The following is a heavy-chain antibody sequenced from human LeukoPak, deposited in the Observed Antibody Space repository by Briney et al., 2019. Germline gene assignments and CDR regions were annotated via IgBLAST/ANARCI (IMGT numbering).Heavy chain of an antibody. CDR2: IWYDGSNK. CDR3: AKEPGYSSSASDWFDP. J-gene: IGHJ5*02. Sequence: PGGSLRLSCAASGFTFSGYGMHWVRQAPGKGLEWVAVIWYDGSNKYYADSVKGRFTISRDNSKNTLYLQMNSLRAEDTAVYYCAKEPGYSSSASDWFDPWGQGTLVTVSS. CDR1: GFTFSGYG. V-gene: IGHV3-30*02. D-gene: IGHD6-13*01.